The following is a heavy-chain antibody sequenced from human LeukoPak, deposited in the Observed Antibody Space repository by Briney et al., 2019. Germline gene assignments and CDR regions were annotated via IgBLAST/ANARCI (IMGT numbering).Heavy chain of an antibody. V-gene: IGHV3-11*01. Sequence: PGGSLRLSCAASGFTFSDYYMSWIRQAPGKGLEWVSYISSSGSTIYYADSVKGRFTVSRDNTKNLMFLQMNSLRAEDTAVYYCATDTNLVDLIQGDGHEDENFDRWGQGTMVTVSS. CDR3: ATDTNLVDLIQGDGHEDENFDR. J-gene: IGHJ3*02. CDR1: GFTFSDYY. CDR2: ISSSGSTI. D-gene: IGHD1-26*01.